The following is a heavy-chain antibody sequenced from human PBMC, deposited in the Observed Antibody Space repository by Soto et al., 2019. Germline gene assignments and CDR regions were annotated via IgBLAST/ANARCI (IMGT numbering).Heavy chain of an antibody. CDR3: GRAVAAPPDFDY. Sequence: ASVKVSCKASGYTFTGYAMHWVRQAPGQRLEWMGWINAGNGNTKYSQKFQGRVTITRDTSASTAYMELSSLRSEDTAVYYCGRAVAAPPDFDYWGQGTLVPVSS. CDR1: GYTFTGYA. V-gene: IGHV1-3*01. J-gene: IGHJ4*02. CDR2: INAGNGNT. D-gene: IGHD5-12*01.